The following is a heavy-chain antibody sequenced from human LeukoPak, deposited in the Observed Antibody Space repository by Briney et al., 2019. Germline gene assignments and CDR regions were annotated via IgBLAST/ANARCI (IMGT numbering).Heavy chain of an antibody. D-gene: IGHD4-17*01. CDR2: IYTSGST. V-gene: IGHV4-4*07. J-gene: IGHJ4*02. Sequence: SETLSLTCTVSGGSISSYYWSWIRQPAGKGLEWIGRIYTSGSTNYNPSLKSRVTMSVDTSKNQFSLKLSSVTAADMAVYYCARDRAVRYGDYDGYFDYWGQGTLVTVSS. CDR1: GGSISSYY. CDR3: ARDRAVRYGDYDGYFDY.